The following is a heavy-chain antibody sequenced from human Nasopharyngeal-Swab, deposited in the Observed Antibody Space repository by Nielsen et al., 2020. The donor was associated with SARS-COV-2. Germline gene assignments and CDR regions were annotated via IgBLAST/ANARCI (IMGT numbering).Heavy chain of an antibody. D-gene: IGHD5-12*01. CDR3: ARDNGVATNDY. Sequence: GESLKISCAASGFTFSSYSMNWVRQAPGKGLEWVSYISSSGSTIYYADSVKGRFTISRDNAKNSLYLQMNSLRAEDTAVYYCARDNGVATNDYWGQGTLVTVSS. V-gene: IGHV3-48*04. CDR1: GFTFSSYS. J-gene: IGHJ4*02. CDR2: ISSSGSTI.